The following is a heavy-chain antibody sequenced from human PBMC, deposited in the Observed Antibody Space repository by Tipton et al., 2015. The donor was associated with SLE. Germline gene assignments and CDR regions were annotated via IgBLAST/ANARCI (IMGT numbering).Heavy chain of an antibody. D-gene: IGHD3-3*01. CDR2: ISAYNGNT. CDR1: GYTFTSYG. J-gene: IGHJ3*02. Sequence: QLVQSGAEVKKPGASVKVSCKASGYTFTSYGISWVRQAPGQGLEWMGWISAYNGNTNYAQKLQGRVTMTTDTSTSTAYMELRSLRSDDTAVYYCARDTIFGVVPPNAFDIWGQGAMVTVSS. CDR3: ARDTIFGVVPPNAFDI. V-gene: IGHV1-18*01.